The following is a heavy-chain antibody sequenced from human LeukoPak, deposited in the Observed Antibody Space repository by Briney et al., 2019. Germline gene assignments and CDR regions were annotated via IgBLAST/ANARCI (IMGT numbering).Heavy chain of an antibody. D-gene: IGHD6-13*01. CDR2: INPNSGGT. J-gene: IGHJ6*03. Sequence: ASVKVSCKASGYTFTGYYMHWVRQAPGQGLEWMGWINPNSGGTSYAQKFQGRVTMTRDTSISTAYMELSRLRSDDTAVYYCARDKRHSSSWYYYYYYMDVWGKGTTVTVSS. V-gene: IGHV1-2*02. CDR1: GYTFTGYY. CDR3: ARDKRHSSSWYYYYYYMDV.